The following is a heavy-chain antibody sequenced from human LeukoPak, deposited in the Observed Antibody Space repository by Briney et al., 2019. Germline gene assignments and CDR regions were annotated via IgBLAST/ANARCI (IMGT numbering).Heavy chain of an antibody. CDR3: ARDRGGGPKGSASDY. D-gene: IGHD6-25*01. V-gene: IGHV4-59*11. J-gene: IGHJ4*02. CDR1: GGSISSHY. CDR2: IYYSGTN. Sequence: SETLSLTCTVSGGSISSHYWSWIRQPPVEGLEWIGYIYYSGTNNYNPSLKSRVTISVDTSKNQFSLKLSSVTAADTAVYYCARDRGGGPKGSASDYWGQGTLVTVSS.